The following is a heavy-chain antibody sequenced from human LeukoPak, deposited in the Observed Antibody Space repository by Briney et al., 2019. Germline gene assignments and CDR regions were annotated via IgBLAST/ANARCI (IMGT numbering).Heavy chain of an antibody. CDR3: AARYRRDAFDI. J-gene: IGHJ3*02. CDR1: GGSISSSSYY. D-gene: IGHD3-16*02. V-gene: IGHV4-39*07. CDR2: IYYSRST. Sequence: PSETLSLTCTVSGGSISSSSYYWGWIRQPPGKGLEWIGSIYYSRSTYYNPSLKSRVTISVDTSKNQFSLKLSSVTAADTAVYYCAARYRRDAFDIWGQGTMVTVSS.